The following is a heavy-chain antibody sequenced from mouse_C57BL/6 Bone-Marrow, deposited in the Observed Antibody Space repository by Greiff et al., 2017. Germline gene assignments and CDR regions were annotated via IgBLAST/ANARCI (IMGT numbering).Heavy chain of an antibody. V-gene: IGHV1-19*01. D-gene: IGHD1-1*01. CDR2: INPYNGGT. CDR1: GYTFTDYY. J-gene: IGHJ2*01. Sequence: VQLQQSGPVLVKPGASVKMSCKASGYTFTDYYMNWVKQSHGKSLEWIGVINPYNGGTSYNQKFKGKATLTVDKSSSTAYMELNSLTSEDSAVYDCARSLIYYYGSGDYWGQGTTLTVSS. CDR3: ARSLIYYYGSGDY.